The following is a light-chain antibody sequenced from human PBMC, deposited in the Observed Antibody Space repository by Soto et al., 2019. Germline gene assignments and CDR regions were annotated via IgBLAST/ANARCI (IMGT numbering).Light chain of an antibody. Sequence: DIVMTQSPDSLAVSLGERATINCKSSQSVLYSPSNKDYLAWYQQKPGQPPKLLIYWASSRNSGVPDRFSGSGSGTDFPLTISSLQAEDVAVYFCHQYYVTPYTFGQGTKLEIK. CDR2: WAS. J-gene: IGKJ2*01. V-gene: IGKV4-1*01. CDR3: HQYYVTPYT. CDR1: QSVLYSPSNKDY.